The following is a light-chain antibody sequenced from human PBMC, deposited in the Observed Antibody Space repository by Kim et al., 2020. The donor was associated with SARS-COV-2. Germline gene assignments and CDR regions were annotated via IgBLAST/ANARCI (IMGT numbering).Light chain of an antibody. CDR1: QDITKY. Sequence: DIQMTQSPSSLSASVGDRVTITCQASQDITKYVSWYQQKPGRAPKLLIYDASKLETGVPSRFSGSGSGTDFTFTISSLQPEDFATFYCQQYDNTPYTFGQGTKVDIK. CDR3: QQYDNTPYT. CDR2: DAS. J-gene: IGKJ2*01. V-gene: IGKV1-33*01.